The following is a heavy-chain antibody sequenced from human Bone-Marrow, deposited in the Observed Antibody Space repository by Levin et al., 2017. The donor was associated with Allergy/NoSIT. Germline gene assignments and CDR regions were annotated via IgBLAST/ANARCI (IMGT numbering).Heavy chain of an antibody. CDR2: IYPGDSDT. V-gene: IGHV5-51*01. CDR1: GYSFTSYW. Sequence: RGESLKISCKGSGYSFTSYWIGWVRQMPGKGLEWMGIIYPGDSDTRYSPSFQGQVTISADKSISTAYLQWSSLRASDTAMYYCARGRTISGSYYGFDYWGQGTLVTVSS. D-gene: IGHD1-26*01. CDR3: ARGRTISGSYYGFDY. J-gene: IGHJ4*02.